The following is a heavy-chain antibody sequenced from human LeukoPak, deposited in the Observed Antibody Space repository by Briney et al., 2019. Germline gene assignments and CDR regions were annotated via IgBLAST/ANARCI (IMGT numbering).Heavy chain of an antibody. J-gene: IGHJ4*02. CDR2: IDPSGSYT. V-gene: IGHV5-10-1*01. CDR3: ARSQAPYFFDY. Sequence: GESLKISCKGSGYSFTTYWISWVRQMPGKGLEWMGRIDPSGSYTNYSPSFQGHVTISADKSISTAYLQWSSLKASDTAMYYCARSQAPYFFDYWGQGTLVSVSS. CDR1: GYSFTTYW.